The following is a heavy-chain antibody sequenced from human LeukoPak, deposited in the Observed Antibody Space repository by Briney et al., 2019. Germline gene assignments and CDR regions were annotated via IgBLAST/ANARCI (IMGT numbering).Heavy chain of an antibody. CDR1: GFTFSSYS. CDR3: ARLVLDTIMADGDIDP. V-gene: IGHV3-21*01. Sequence: GGSLSLSCAASGFTFSSYSINWVRQAPGKGLEWVSSISSASTYIYYADSVKGRFTNYRDNAKNSLYLQINSLRVLDNDMYYCARLVLDTIMADGDIDPWGERTLLIVSS. J-gene: IGHJ5*02. CDR2: ISSASTYI. D-gene: IGHD5-18*01.